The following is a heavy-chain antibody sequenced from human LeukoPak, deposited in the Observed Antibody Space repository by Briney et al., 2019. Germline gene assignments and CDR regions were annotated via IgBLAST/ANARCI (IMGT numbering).Heavy chain of an antibody. Sequence: PSETLSLTCAVYGGSLSGYYWSWIRQPPGKGLEWIGEINHSGSTNYNPSLKSRVTMSVDTSKNQFSLKLSSVTAADTAVYYCARGINCSSTSCSLRMDVWGKGTTVTVSS. V-gene: IGHV4-34*01. CDR1: GGSLSGYY. CDR3: ARGINCSSTSCSLRMDV. D-gene: IGHD2-2*01. CDR2: INHSGST. J-gene: IGHJ6*04.